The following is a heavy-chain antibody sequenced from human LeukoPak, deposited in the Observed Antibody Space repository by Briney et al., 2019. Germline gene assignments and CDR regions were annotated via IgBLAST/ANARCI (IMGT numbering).Heavy chain of an antibody. CDR2: INHGGST. Sequence: PSETLSLTCAVYGGSLSAYYWTWIRQPPGKGLEWIGEINHGGSTNYNPSLKSRVTISVDTSKNQFSLKLSSVTAADTAVYYCAREFRKASFGSWGQGTLVTVSS. V-gene: IGHV4-34*01. CDR1: GGSLSAYY. J-gene: IGHJ4*02. CDR3: AREFRKASFGS. D-gene: IGHD1-14*01.